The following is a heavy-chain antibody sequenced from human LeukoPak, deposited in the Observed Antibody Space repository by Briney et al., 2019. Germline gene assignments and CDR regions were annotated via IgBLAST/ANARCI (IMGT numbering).Heavy chain of an antibody. D-gene: IGHD5-24*01. J-gene: IGHJ4*02. CDR3: ARGWLHSHFDY. CDR1: GFTVSSNY. V-gene: IGHV3-53*01. CDR2: IYSGGST. Sequence: GGSLRLSCAASGFTVSSNYMSWVRQAPGKGLEWGSVIYSGGSTYYADSVKGRFTISRDNSKNTLYLQMNSLRAEDTAVYYCARGWLHSHFDYWGQGTLVTVSS.